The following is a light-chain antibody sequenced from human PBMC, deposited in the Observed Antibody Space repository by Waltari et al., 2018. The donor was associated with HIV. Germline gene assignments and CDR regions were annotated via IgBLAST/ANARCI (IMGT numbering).Light chain of an antibody. V-gene: IGKV3-11*01. CDR2: DAS. Sequence: DIVLTQSPATLSLSPGGSATLSCRASQTVGSHLAWYQHKPGQAPRLLIYDASNRATGIPARFSGSGSGTEFTLTISSLEPEDFADYYCQQRSNWLTFGGGTKVEIK. J-gene: IGKJ4*01. CDR3: QQRSNWLT. CDR1: QTVGSH.